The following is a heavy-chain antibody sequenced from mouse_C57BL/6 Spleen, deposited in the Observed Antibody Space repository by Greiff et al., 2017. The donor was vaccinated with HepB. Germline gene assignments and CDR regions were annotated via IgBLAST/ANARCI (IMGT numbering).Heavy chain of an antibody. J-gene: IGHJ2*01. D-gene: IGHD1-1*01. CDR3: ARPGSPYYDGSSPFDY. CDR2: IYPGDGDT. Sequence: QVQLQQSGAELVKPGASVKISCKASGYAFSSYWMNWVKQRPGKGLEWIGQIYPGDGDTNYNGKFKGKATLTADKSSSTAYMQLSSLTSEDSAVYFCARPGSPYYDGSSPFDYWGQGTTLTVSS. CDR1: GYAFSSYW. V-gene: IGHV1-80*01.